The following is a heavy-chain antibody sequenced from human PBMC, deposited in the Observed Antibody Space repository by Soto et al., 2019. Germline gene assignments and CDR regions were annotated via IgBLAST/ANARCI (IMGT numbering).Heavy chain of an antibody. J-gene: IGHJ6*02. Sequence: PGGSLRLSCAASGFTLSSYAMTWVRQAPGKGLEWVSAISGSGGSTYYADSVKGRFTISRDNSKNTLYLQMSSLRAEDTAVYYCAKSPTANPYCISSICYATNYYGIDVWGQGTTVTVSS. CDR3: AKSPTANPYCISSICYATNYYGIDV. CDR1: GFTLSSYA. CDR2: ISGSGGST. D-gene: IGHD2-2*01. V-gene: IGHV3-23*01.